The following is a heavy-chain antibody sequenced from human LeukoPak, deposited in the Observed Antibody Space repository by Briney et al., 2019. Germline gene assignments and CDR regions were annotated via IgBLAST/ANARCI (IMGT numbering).Heavy chain of an antibody. CDR3: ARQVYDFWSGPTGSYPADY. J-gene: IGHJ4*02. CDR2: IKQDGSEK. CDR1: GFIFTRDS. Sequence: GGSLRLSCVASGFIFTRDSMNWVRQAPGKGLEWLANIKQDGSEKYYVDSVKGRFTISRDNAKNSLYLQMNSLRAEDTAVYYCARQVYDFWSGPTGSYPADYWGQGTLVTVSS. D-gene: IGHD3-3*01. V-gene: IGHV3-7*01.